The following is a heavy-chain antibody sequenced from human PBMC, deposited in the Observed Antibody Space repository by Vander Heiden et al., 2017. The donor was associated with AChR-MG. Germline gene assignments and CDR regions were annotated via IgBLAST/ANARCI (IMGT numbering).Heavy chain of an antibody. D-gene: IGHD3-10*01. CDR1: GGSFSGYY. CDR3: ARVGTYYYGSGSYYPPFDY. CDR2: INHSGST. V-gene: IGHV4-34*01. Sequence: QVQLQQWGAGLLKPSETLSLTCAVYGGSFSGYYWSWIRQPPGKGLEWIGEINHSGSTNYNPSLKSRVTISVDTSKNQFSLKLSSVTAADTAVYYCARVGTYYYGSGSYYPPFDYWGQGTLVTVSS. J-gene: IGHJ4*02.